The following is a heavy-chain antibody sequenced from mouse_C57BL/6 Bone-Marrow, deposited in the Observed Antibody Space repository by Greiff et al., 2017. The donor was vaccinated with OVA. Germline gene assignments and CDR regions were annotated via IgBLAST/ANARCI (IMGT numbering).Heavy chain of an antibody. V-gene: IGHV5-9*01. Sequence: EVQVVESGGGLVKPGGSLKLSCAASGFTFSSYTMSWVRQTPEKRLEWVATISGGGGNTYYPDSVTGRFTISRDKDKNTLYLQMSSLRSEDTALYYCARHVYYYYFDYWGQGTTLTVSA. CDR1: GFTFSSYT. CDR3: ARHVYYYYFDY. D-gene: IGHD1-1*01. J-gene: IGHJ2*01. CDR2: ISGGGGNT.